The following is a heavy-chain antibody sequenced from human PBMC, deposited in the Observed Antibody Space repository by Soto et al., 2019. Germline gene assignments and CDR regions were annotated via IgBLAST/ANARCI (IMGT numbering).Heavy chain of an antibody. Sequence: PGGSLRLSCAASGFTFSSYAMSWVRQAPGKGLEWVSRISGNGGSTCYADSVKGRFTISRDNAKNTLYLQMNSLRAEDTAVYYCARDGSYDILTGHTYYYYGMDVWGQGTTVTVSS. V-gene: IGHV3-23*01. CDR2: ISGNGGST. CDR3: ARDGSYDILTGHTYYYYGMDV. D-gene: IGHD3-9*01. CDR1: GFTFSSYA. J-gene: IGHJ6*02.